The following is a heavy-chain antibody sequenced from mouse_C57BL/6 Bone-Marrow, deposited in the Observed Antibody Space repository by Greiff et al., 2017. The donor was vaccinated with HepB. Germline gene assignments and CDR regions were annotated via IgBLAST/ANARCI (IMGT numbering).Heavy chain of an antibody. CDR1: GFTFSDYG. D-gene: IGHD1-1*01. V-gene: IGHV5-17*01. J-gene: IGHJ3*01. CDR2: ISSGSSTI. Sequence: DVKLVESGGGLVKPGGSLKLSCAASGFTFSDYGMHWVRQAPEKGLEWVAYISSGSSTIYYADTVKGRFTISRDNAKNTLFLQMTSLRSEDTAMYYCAKLYYGSSYVPFAYWGQGTLVTVSA. CDR3: AKLYYGSSYVPFAY.